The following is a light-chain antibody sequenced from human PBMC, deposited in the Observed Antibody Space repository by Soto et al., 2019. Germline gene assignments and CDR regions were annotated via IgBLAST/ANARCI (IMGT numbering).Light chain of an antibody. CDR2: GAS. CDR1: QSVSSN. J-gene: IGKJ4*01. V-gene: IGKV3-15*01. Sequence: EIVMTQSPATLSVSPWERATRSCRASQSVSSNLAWYQQKPGQAPRLLIYGASTRATGIPARFSGSGSGTEFTLTISTLQSEDFAVYYCQQYNNWPPLTFGGGTKVEIK. CDR3: QQYNNWPPLT.